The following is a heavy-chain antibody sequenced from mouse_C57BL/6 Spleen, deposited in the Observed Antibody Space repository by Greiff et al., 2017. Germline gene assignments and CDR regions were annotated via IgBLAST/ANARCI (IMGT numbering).Heavy chain of an antibody. D-gene: IGHD1-1*01. CDR2: IYPSDSET. CDR3: ATYPPTVVCFDY. V-gene: IGHV1-52*01. Sequence: QVQLQQPGAELVRPGSSVKLSCKASGYTFTSYSMHWVKQRPIQGLEWIGNIYPSDSETHYNQKFKDKATLTVDKSSSTAYMQLSSLTSEDSAVYYCATYPPTVVCFDYWGQGTTLTVSS. CDR1: GYTFTSYS. J-gene: IGHJ2*01.